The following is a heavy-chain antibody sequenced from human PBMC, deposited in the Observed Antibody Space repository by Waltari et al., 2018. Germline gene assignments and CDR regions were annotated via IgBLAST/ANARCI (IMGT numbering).Heavy chain of an antibody. CDR1: GFTFGDYA. Sequence: EVQLVESGGGLVQPGRSLRLSCTASGFTFGDYAMSWVGQAPGKGLEWVGFIRSKAYGGTTEYAASVKGRFTISRDDSKSIAYLQMNSLKTEDTAVYYCTRVLGGYAAGYMDVWGKGTTVTVSS. J-gene: IGHJ6*03. V-gene: IGHV3-49*04. CDR3: TRVLGGYAAGYMDV. D-gene: IGHD5-12*01. CDR2: IRSKAYGGTT.